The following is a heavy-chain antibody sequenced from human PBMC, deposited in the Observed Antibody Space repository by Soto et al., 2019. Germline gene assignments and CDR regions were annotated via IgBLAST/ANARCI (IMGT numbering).Heavy chain of an antibody. V-gene: IGHV3-23*01. CDR3: AKHKTRQTFQKARSGGDDAFDI. J-gene: IGHJ3*02. Sequence: EVQLLESGGGLVQPGGSLRLSCAASGFTFSSYAMSWVRQAPGKGLEWVSAISGSGGSTYYADSVKGRFTISRDNSKNTLYLQMNSLRAEDTAVYYCAKHKTRQTFQKARSGGDDAFDIWGQGTMVTVSS. D-gene: IGHD3-10*01. CDR1: GFTFSSYA. CDR2: ISGSGGST.